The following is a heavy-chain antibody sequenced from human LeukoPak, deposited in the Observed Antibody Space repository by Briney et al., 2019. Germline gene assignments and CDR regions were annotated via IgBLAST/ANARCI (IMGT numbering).Heavy chain of an antibody. V-gene: IGHV3-21*01. J-gene: IGHJ4*02. CDR2: ISSSSSYI. Sequence: GGSLRLSCAASGSTFSSYSMNWVRQAPGKGLEWVSSISSSSSYIYYADSVKGRFTISRDNAKNSLYLQMNSLRAEDTAVYYCARVLNDYVWGSYRYWGQGTLVTVSS. D-gene: IGHD3-16*02. CDR1: GSTFSSYS. CDR3: ARVLNDYVWGSYRY.